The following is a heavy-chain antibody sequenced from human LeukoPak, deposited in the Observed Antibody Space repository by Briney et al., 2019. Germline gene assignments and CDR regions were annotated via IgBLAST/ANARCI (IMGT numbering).Heavy chain of an antibody. CDR2: IKKDGSEK. Sequence: GGSLRLSCAASGFTFSDYWMSWVRQAPGKGLEWVANIKKDGSEKHYVDSVKGRFTISRGNAKNSLYLQMSSLRVEDTAVFYCAKYSYGSGTSFDPWGQGTLVTVSS. CDR1: GFTFSDYW. CDR3: AKYSYGSGTSFDP. J-gene: IGHJ5*02. V-gene: IGHV3-7*01. D-gene: IGHD3-10*01.